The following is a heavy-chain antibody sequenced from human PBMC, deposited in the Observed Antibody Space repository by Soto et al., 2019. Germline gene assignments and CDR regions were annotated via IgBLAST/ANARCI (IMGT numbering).Heavy chain of an antibody. CDR2: ISSSSSTI. J-gene: IGHJ4*02. Sequence: GGSLRLSCAASGFTFSSYSMNWVRQAPGKGLEWVSYISSSSSTIYYADSVKGRFTISRDNAKNSLYLQMNSLRAEDTAVYYCARGLSMRWFGELLVFDYWGQGTLVTVSS. CDR3: ARGLSMRWFGELLVFDY. D-gene: IGHD3-10*01. V-gene: IGHV3-48*01. CDR1: GFTFSSYS.